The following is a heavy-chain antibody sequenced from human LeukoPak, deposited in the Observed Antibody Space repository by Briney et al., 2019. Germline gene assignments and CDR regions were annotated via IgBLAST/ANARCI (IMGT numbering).Heavy chain of an antibody. CDR1: GFTFSSYE. V-gene: IGHV3-48*03. Sequence: PGGSLRLSCAASGFTFSSYEMNWVRQAPGKGLEWVSYISSSGSTIYYADSVKGRFTISRDNAKNSLYLQMNRLRAEDTAVYYCAREPTYSSSWYTSCDYWGQGTLVTVSS. J-gene: IGHJ4*02. CDR3: AREPTYSSSWYTSCDY. CDR2: ISSSGSTI. D-gene: IGHD6-13*01.